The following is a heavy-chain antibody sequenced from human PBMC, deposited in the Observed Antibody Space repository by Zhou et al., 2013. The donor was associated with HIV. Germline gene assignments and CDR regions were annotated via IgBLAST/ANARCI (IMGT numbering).Heavy chain of an antibody. Sequence: QVQLVQSGAEVKKPGSSVTVSCKVSGGTFSNYAVSWVRQAPGQGLEWMGWISTYNGHTNYAQKVQGRVTMTTDTFTTTAYMELRSLRSDDTAIYYCARDVGTFSTTAKYTALALGAFDIWGQGTMVTVSS. V-gene: IGHV1-18*01. CDR2: ISTYNGHT. D-gene: IGHD5-18*01. CDR3: ARDVGTFSTTAKYTALALGAFDI. CDR1: GGTFSNYA. J-gene: IGHJ3*02.